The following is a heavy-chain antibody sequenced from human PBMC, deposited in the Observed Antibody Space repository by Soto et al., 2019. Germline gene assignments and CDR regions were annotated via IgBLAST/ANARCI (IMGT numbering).Heavy chain of an antibody. D-gene: IGHD4-17*01. CDR1: GFTFSSYA. CDR3: AKDPTVTTLGTPAS. J-gene: IGHJ4*02. CDR2: ISGSGGST. Sequence: GGSLRLSCAASGFTFSSYAMSWVRQAPGKGLEWVSAISGSGGSTYYADSVKGRFTISRDNSKNTLYLQMNSLRAEDTAVYYCAKDPTVTTLGTPASWGQGTLVTVSS. V-gene: IGHV3-23*01.